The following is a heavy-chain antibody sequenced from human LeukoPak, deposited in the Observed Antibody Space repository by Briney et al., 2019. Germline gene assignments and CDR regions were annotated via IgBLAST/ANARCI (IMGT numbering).Heavy chain of an antibody. D-gene: IGHD1-14*01. CDR3: AKTPEVELYYFDY. Sequence: PPGGSLRLSCAASGFTFDDYAMHGVRQAPGKGLEWVSLISGDGCSTYYADSVEGRFTISRDNSKNSLYLQMNSLRTEDTALYYCAKTPEVELYYFDYWGQGTLVTVSS. V-gene: IGHV3-43*02. CDR2: ISGDGCST. J-gene: IGHJ4*02. CDR1: GFTFDDYA.